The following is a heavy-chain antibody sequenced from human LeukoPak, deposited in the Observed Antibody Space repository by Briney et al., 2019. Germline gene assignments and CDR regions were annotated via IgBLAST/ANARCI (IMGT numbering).Heavy chain of an antibody. V-gene: IGHV3-7*01. D-gene: IGHD5-12*01. CDR3: ASKWGPKYSDYNYTDY. CDR1: GFTFNSYG. CDR2: IKQDGSEK. J-gene: IGHJ4*02. Sequence: GGSLRLSCAASGFTFNSYGMNWVRQAPGNGLEWVAIIKQDGSEKYYVDSVKGRFTISRDNAKNSLYLQMNSLRAEDTAVYYCASKWGPKYSDYNYTDYWGQGTLVTVSS.